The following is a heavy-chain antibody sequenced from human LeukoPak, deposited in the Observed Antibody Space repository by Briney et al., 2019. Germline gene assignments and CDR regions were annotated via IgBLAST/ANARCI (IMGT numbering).Heavy chain of an antibody. CDR3: ARDRGAGSYYPDDY. CDR2: ISAYNGNT. V-gene: IGHV1-18*01. CDR1: GYTFTSYG. J-gene: IGHJ4*02. D-gene: IGHD1-26*01. Sequence: ASVKVSCKASGYTFTSYGISWVRQAPGQGLEWMGWISAYNGNTNYAHKLQGRVTMTTDTSTSTAYMELRSLRSDDTAVYYCARDRGAGSYYPDDYWGQGTLVTVSS.